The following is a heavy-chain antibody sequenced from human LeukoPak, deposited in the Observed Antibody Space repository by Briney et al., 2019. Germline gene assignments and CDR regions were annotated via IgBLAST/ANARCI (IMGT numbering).Heavy chain of an antibody. CDR2: ISGSGGST. D-gene: IGHD5-18*01. CDR3: AKGIQLWTPPFDY. V-gene: IGHV3-23*01. Sequence: GGSLRLSCAASGFTFDDYGMSWVRHAPGKGLEWVSAISGSGGSTYYADSVKGRFTISRDNSKNTLYLQMNSLRAEDTAVYYCAKGIQLWTPPFDYWGQGTLVTVSS. J-gene: IGHJ4*02. CDR1: GFTFDDYG.